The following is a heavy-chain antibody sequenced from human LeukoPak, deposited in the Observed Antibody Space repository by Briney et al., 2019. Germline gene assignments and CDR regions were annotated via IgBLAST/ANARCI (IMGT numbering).Heavy chain of an antibody. CDR3: ARVLATTGWYTFDY. CDR2: TYYRSKWYS. CDR1: GDSVSSINGA. Sequence: SQTLSLTCAISGDSVSSINGAWKWVRQSPSRGLEWLGRTYYRSKWYSDYAVPIQGRMSINPDTSKNQFTLHLFSVTPDDTAVYYCARVLATTGWYTFDYWGQGTRVTVSS. D-gene: IGHD6-19*01. J-gene: IGHJ4*02. V-gene: IGHV6-1*01.